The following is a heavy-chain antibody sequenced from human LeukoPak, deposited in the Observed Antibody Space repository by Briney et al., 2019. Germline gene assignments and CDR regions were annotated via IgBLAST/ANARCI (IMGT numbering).Heavy chain of an antibody. Sequence: SETLSLTCTVSGGSISSGNYYWGWIRQPPGKGLEWIGSIYYSGSTYYNPSLKSRVTISVDTSKNQFSLKLSSVTAADTAVYYCATMTTVAPGAFDIWGQGTMVTVSS. CDR2: IYYSGST. V-gene: IGHV4-39*01. CDR3: ATMTTVAPGAFDI. J-gene: IGHJ3*02. CDR1: GGSISSGNYY. D-gene: IGHD4-23*01.